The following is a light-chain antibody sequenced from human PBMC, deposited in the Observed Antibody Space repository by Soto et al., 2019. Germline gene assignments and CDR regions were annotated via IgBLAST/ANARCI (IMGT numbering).Light chain of an antibody. J-gene: IGLJ2*01. V-gene: IGLV2-14*01. Sequence: QSVVTQPASVSGSPGPSITISCTGTSSDVGGYNYVSWYQQHPGKAPKLMIYDVTNRPSGVSNRFSGSKSGNTASLTISGLQAEDEADYYCSSYTSSSTRVFGGGTKLTVL. CDR1: SSDVGGYNY. CDR2: DVT. CDR3: SSYTSSSTRV.